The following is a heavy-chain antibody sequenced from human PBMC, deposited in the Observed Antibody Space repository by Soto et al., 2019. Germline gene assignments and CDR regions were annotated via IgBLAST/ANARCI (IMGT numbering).Heavy chain of an antibody. CDR3: ARGLRTNGSFFRV. J-gene: IGHJ4*02. CDR1: GGSFSGYY. V-gene: IGHV4-34*01. Sequence: SETLSLTCAVYGGSFSGYYWSWIRQPPGKGLEWIGEINHSGSTNYNPSLKSRVTISVDTSKNQFSLKLSSVTAADTAVYYCARGLRTNGSFFRVWGQGTLGTVSS. D-gene: IGHD2-8*01. CDR2: INHSGST.